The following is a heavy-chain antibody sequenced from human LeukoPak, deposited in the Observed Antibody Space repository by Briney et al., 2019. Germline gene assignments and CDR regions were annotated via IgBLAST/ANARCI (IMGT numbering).Heavy chain of an antibody. Sequence: SETLSLTCAVYGGSFSGYYWSWIRQPPGKGLEWIGEINHSGSTNYNPSLKSRVTISVDTSKNQFSLELSSVTAADTAVYYCARRTAGRMTTVTTRWSRWFDPWGQGTLVTVSS. J-gene: IGHJ5*02. CDR3: ARRTAGRMTTVTTRWSRWFDP. D-gene: IGHD4-17*01. V-gene: IGHV4-34*01. CDR1: GGSFSGYY. CDR2: INHSGST.